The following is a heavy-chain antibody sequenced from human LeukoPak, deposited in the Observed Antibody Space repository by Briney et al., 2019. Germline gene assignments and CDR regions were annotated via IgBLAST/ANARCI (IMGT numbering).Heavy chain of an antibody. CDR3: AQGADFWSGYNDY. J-gene: IGHJ4*02. V-gene: IGHV1-2*02. CDR2: VNPNGGDT. CDR1: GYSFTGYH. Sequence: ASVTLSCTSSGYSFTGYHMHWVRQAPGQGLEWMGWVNPNGGDTNYAQKFQGRGTMTRDTSVSTAYMELSGLRSDDTAVYYCAQGADFWSGYNDYWGQGTLVSVSS. D-gene: IGHD3-3*01.